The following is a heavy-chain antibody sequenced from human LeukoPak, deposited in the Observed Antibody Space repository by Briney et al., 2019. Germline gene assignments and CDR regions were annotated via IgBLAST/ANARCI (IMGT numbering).Heavy chain of an antibody. CDR1: GFTFSSYA. CDR2: ISGSGGST. V-gene: IGHV3-23*01. CDR3: AATWDVVVIPFDH. D-gene: IGHD2-21*01. Sequence: GGSLRLSCAASGFTFSSYAMSWVRQAPGKGLEWVSAISGSGGSTYYADSVKGRFTISRDNSKNTLYLQMNSLRAEDTAVYYCAATWDVVVIPFDHWGQGTLVTVSS. J-gene: IGHJ4*02.